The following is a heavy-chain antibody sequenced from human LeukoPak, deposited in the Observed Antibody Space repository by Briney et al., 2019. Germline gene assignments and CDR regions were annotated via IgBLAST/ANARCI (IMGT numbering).Heavy chain of an antibody. CDR1: GGSFSGYH. V-gene: IGHV4-59*05. D-gene: IGHD3-22*01. CDR2: IYYSGST. CDR3: ARLVIRITMIVVVKGGYYFDY. Sequence: SETLSLTCAVFGGSFSGYHWSWIRQPPGKGLEWIGSIYYSGSTYYNPSLKSRVTISVDTSKNQFSLKLSSVTAADTAVYYCARLVIRITMIVVVKGGYYFDYWGEGTLVTVSS. J-gene: IGHJ4*02.